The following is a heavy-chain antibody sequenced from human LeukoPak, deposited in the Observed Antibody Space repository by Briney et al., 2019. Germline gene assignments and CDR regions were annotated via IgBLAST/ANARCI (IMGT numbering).Heavy chain of an antibody. Sequence: ASVKVSFKASGYTFTSYYMHWVRQAPGQGLEWMGIINPSGGSTSYAQKFQGRVTMTRDTSTSTVYMELSSLRSEDTAVYYCARGGPGVYCSGGSCSGHVPFQHWGQGTLVTVSS. J-gene: IGHJ1*01. V-gene: IGHV1-46*01. CDR1: GYTFTSYY. CDR3: ARGGPGVYCSGGSCSGHVPFQH. CDR2: INPSGGST. D-gene: IGHD2-15*01.